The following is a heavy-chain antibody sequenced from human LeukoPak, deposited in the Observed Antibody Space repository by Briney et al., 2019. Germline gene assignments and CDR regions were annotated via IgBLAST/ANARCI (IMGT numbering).Heavy chain of an antibody. D-gene: IGHD2-15*01. CDR2: TKQDRIER. CDR1: AFTFSSNW. J-gene: IGHJ4*02. V-gene: IGHV3-7*04. Sequence: GGSLTRSCAASAFTFSSNWRSWVRQAPGKGREWLDNTKQDRIERYCVDSVKGRFTISRDNAKNSLYLQMNSLRAVDTAVYYCARGRSGGNGFSYWGLGTLVTVSS. CDR3: ARGRSGGNGFSY.